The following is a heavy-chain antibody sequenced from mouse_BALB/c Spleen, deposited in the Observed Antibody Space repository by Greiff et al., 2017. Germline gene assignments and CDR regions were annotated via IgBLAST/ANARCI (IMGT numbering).Heavy chain of an antibody. CDR1: GYTFTSYW. V-gene: IGHV1-87*01. D-gene: IGHD1-1*01. CDR2: IYPGDGDT. J-gene: IGHJ4*01. Sequence: VKLMESGAELARPGASVKLSCKASGYTFTSYWMQWVKQRPGQGLEWIGAIYPGDGDTRYTQKFKGKATLTADKSSSTAYMQLSSLASEDSAVYYCARYTDYDAMDYWGQGTSVTVSS. CDR3: ARYTDYDAMDY.